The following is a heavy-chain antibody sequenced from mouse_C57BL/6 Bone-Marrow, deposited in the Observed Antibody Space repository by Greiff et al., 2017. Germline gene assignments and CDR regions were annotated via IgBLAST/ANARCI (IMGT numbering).Heavy chain of an antibody. CDR1: GYTFTSYW. CDR3: ALPLRPFAY. J-gene: IGHJ3*01. D-gene: IGHD1-2*01. V-gene: IGHV1-61*01. Sequence: QVQLQQPGAELVRPGSSVKLSCKASGYTFTSYWMDWVKQRPGQGLEWIGNIYPSDSETHYNQTFKDKATLTVDKSSSTAYMQLSSLTSEDSAVYYCALPLRPFAYWGQGTLVTVSA. CDR2: IYPSDSET.